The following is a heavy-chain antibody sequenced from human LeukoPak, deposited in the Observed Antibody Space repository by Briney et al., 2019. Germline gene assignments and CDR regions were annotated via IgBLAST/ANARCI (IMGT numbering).Heavy chain of an antibody. J-gene: IGHJ4*02. CDR1: GFTFGDYA. V-gene: IGHV3-49*04. D-gene: IGHD6-19*01. CDR3: TRALRIAVASTQYYFDF. Sequence: GGSLRLSCTASGFTFGDYAMSWVRQAPGKGLEWVAFIRSKTYTGTTDYAASVKGRFTISRDDSKGIAYLQMNSLKTEDTAVYYCTRALRIAVASTQYYFDFWGQGTLVTASS. CDR2: IRSKTYTGTT.